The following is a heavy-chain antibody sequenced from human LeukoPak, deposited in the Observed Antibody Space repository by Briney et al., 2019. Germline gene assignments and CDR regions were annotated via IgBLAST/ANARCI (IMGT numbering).Heavy chain of an antibody. CDR1: GFTFSSYH. CDR3: ARELTY. V-gene: IGHV3-48*03. Sequence: GGSLRLSCAASGFTFSSYHMNWVRQAPGKGLEWISYIDSGGSIIYYADSVKGRFTISRDNADNSLYLQMNSLRAEDTAIYFCARELTYWGQGTLVTVSS. D-gene: IGHD3-10*01. J-gene: IGHJ4*02. CDR2: IDSGGSII.